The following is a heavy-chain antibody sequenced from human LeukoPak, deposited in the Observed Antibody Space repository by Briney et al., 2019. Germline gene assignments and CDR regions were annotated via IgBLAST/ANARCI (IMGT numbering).Heavy chain of an antibody. CDR3: ARDLVTVTKGFDI. V-gene: IGHV4-59*11. D-gene: IGHD4-17*01. J-gene: IGHJ3*02. CDR1: AASFSSHY. CDR2: ISYIGST. Sequence: PSETLSLTCAVSAASFSSHYWTWIRQSPGKGLEWIGYISYIGSTNYNPSLKSRVTISIDTSRNQFSLKLRSVTAADTVVYYCARDLVTVTKGFDIWGQGTMVSVSS.